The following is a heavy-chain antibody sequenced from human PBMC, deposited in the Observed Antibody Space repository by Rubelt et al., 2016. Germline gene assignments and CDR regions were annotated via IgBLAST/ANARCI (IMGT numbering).Heavy chain of an antibody. CDR3: AREGVKGSRKDGMDV. D-gene: IGHD2-8*01. CDR2: ISAYNGNT. J-gene: IGHJ6*02. V-gene: IGHV1-18*01. Sequence: QVQLVQSGAEVKKPGSSVKVSCKASGGTFSSYAISWVRQAPGQGLEWMGWISAYNGNTNYAQKLQGRATMTTATSRSTAYMELRSLRSDDTAVYYCAREGVKGSRKDGMDVWGQGTTVTVSS. CDR1: GGTFSSYA.